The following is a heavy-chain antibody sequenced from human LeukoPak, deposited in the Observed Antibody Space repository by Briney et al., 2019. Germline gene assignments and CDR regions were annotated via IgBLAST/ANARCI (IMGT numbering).Heavy chain of an antibody. CDR3: ARPGCSGGSCYSDDAFDI. V-gene: IGHV4-39*01. J-gene: IGHJ3*02. D-gene: IGHD2-15*01. CDR1: GGSISSSSYY. Sequence: SETLSLTCTVSGGSISSSSYYWGWIRQPPGKGLEWIGSIYYSGSTYYNPSLKSRVTISVDTSKNQFSLKLSSVIAADTAVYYCARPGCSGGSCYSDDAFDIWGQGTMVTVSS. CDR2: IYYSGST.